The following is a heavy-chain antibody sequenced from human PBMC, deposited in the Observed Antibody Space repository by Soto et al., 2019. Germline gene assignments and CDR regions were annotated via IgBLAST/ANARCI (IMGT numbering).Heavy chain of an antibody. CDR3: ARDRYSYYDFWSGSLPYYYYGMDV. J-gene: IGHJ6*02. CDR2: IYSGGST. CDR1: GFPFSSYG. Sequence: GGSLRLSCAASGFPFSSYGMHWVRQAPGKGLEWVSVIYSGGSTYYADSVKGRFTISRDNAKNSLYLQMSSLRAEDTAVYYCARDRYSYYDFWSGSLPYYYYGMDVWGQGTTVTVSS. D-gene: IGHD3-3*01. V-gene: IGHV3-NL1*01.